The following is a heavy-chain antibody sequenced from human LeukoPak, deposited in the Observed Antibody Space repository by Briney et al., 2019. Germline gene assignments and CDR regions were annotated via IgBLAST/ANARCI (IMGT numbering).Heavy chain of an antibody. J-gene: IGHJ4*02. CDR1: GDSISTGGYY. V-gene: IGHV4-31*03. Sequence: SETLSLTCTVSGDSISTGGYYWNWIRQLPGKGLEWIGCIYYSGNTYYNPSLQSRVTISVDTSRNMFSLRLTSVTAADTALYYCARLKKAEGSLLDFWREGSLVTVSS. CDR3: ARLKKAEGSLLDF. CDR2: IYYSGNT.